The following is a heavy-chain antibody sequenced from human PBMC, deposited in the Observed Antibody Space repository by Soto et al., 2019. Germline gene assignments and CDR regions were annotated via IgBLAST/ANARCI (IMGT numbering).Heavy chain of an antibody. V-gene: IGHV3-23*01. D-gene: IGHD1-26*01. J-gene: IGHJ6*02. CDR2: IIDSGGST. Sequence: GGSLRLSCAASGFTFSIYSMNWVRQAPGKGLEWVSDIIDSGGSTYYADAVKGRFTISRDNSKSTLYLQMNSLRAEDTAVYYCGKGRSYYYYYGVDVWGQGTTVTVSS. CDR1: GFTFSIYS. CDR3: GKGRSYYYYYGVDV.